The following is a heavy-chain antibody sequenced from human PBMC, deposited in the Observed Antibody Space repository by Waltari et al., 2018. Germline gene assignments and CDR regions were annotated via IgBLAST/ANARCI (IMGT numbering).Heavy chain of an antibody. V-gene: IGHV3-48*01. CDR3: AREPRLDC. CDR1: GFTFSSYK. Sequence: EVQLVESGGGLVQPGGSLRLSCAASGFTFSSYKRNWVRQAPGKGLECVSYISSGSSAIYYSDSVRGRFIVSRDNGKNSLYLQMNSLRADDTAVYYCAREPRLDCWGQGTLVTVSS. J-gene: IGHJ4*02. CDR2: ISSGSSAI.